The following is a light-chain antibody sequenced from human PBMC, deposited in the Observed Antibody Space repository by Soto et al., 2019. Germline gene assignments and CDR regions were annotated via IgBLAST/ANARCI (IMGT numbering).Light chain of an antibody. CDR3: ASWDGNLSGHV. Sequence: QSVLTQPPSVSGAPGQRVTISCTGNSSNLGAGYDVHWYQQLPGAAPKLVIFGNRNRPSGVPDRISASKSGTSASLAISGLRSEDEADYYCASWDGNLSGHVFGTGTKLTVL. V-gene: IGLV1-40*01. J-gene: IGLJ1*01. CDR1: SSNLGAGYD. CDR2: GNR.